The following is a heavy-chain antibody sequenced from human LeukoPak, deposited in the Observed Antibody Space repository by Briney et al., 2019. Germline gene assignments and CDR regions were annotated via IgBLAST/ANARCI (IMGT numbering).Heavy chain of an antibody. J-gene: IGHJ4*02. CDR1: GFTFSSYW. D-gene: IGHD2-15*01. CDR2: IKLDGSEK. V-gene: IGHV3-7*01. Sequence: GGSLRLSFAASGFTFSSYWMSWVRQAPGKGLEWAASIKLDGSEKYYVDSVKGRFTISRDNAQNSLYLQMNSLRAEDTAVYYCARVGGYCSGGTCYLLRFDYWGQGTLVTVSS. CDR3: ARVGGYCSGGTCYLLRFDY.